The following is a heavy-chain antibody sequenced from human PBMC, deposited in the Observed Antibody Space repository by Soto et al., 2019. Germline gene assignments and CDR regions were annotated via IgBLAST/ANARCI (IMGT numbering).Heavy chain of an antibody. Sequence: PSETLSLTCAVYGGSFSGYYWSWIRQPPGKGLEWIGEINHSGSTNYNPSLKSRVTISVDTSKNQFSLKLSSVTAADTAVYYCATSQKGYNWNYFDHWGQGALVTVSS. V-gene: IGHV4-34*01. J-gene: IGHJ4*02. D-gene: IGHD1-20*01. CDR3: ATSQKGYNWNYFDH. CDR1: GGSFSGYY. CDR2: INHSGST.